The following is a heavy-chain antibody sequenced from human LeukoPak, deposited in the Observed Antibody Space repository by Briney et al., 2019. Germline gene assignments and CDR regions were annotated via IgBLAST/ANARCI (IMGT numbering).Heavy chain of an antibody. J-gene: IGHJ4*02. CDR2: ISSSSSTI. D-gene: IGHD3-16*02. V-gene: IGHV3-48*01. Sequence: GGSLRLSCAASGFTFSSYHMNWVRQAPGKGLEWVSYISSSSSTIYYADSVKGRFTISRDNSKNTLYLQMNSLRAEDTAVYYCAKGHDYVWGSYRSYYFDYWGQGTLVTVSS. CDR3: AKGHDYVWGSYRSYYFDY. CDR1: GFTFSSYH.